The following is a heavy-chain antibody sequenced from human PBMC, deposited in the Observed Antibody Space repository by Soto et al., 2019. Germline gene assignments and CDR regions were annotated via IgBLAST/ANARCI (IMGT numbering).Heavy chain of an antibody. D-gene: IGHD5-12*01. J-gene: IGHJ4*02. Sequence: QVQLQESGPGLVKPSGTLSLTCAVSGVSIGSHDWWTWVRQPPGKGLEWIGESQPSGNTNYNSSLGSRVTMSLDKSTNHFSLQLSSVTVAGTAVYYCATRATGRVYWGQGTLVTVSS. CDR3: ATRATGRVY. CDR1: GVSIGSHDW. CDR2: SQPSGNT. V-gene: IGHV4-4*02.